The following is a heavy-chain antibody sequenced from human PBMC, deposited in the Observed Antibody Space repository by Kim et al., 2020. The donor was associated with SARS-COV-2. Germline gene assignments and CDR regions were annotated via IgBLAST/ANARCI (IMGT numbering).Heavy chain of an antibody. Sequence: SETLSLTCTVSGGSVSSGSYYWSWIRQPPGKGLEWIGYIYYSGSTNYNPSLKSRVTISVDTSKNQFSLKLSSVTAADTAVYYCARGIVGATTYRTSYYMAVWGKGTTVTVS. CDR1: GGSVSSGSYY. CDR3: ARGIVGATTYRTSYYMAV. CDR2: IYYSGST. V-gene: IGHV4-61*01. J-gene: IGHJ6*03. D-gene: IGHD1-26*01.